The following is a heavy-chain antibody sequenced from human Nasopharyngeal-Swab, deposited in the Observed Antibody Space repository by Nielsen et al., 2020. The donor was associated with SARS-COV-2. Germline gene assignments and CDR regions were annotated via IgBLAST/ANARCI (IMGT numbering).Heavy chain of an antibody. J-gene: IGHJ5*02. CDR1: GGSNSSYY. Sequence: SETLSLTCTVSGGSNSSYYWSWIRQPPGKGLEWIGYIYYSGSTNYNPSLKSRVTISVDTSKNQFSLKLSSVTAADTAVYYCARGRRGSSWDLNWFDPWGQGTLVTVSS. CDR2: IYYSGST. V-gene: IGHV4-59*01. CDR3: ARGRRGSSWDLNWFDP. D-gene: IGHD6-13*01.